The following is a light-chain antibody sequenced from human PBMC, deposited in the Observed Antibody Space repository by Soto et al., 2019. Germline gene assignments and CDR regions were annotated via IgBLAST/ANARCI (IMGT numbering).Light chain of an antibody. V-gene: IGLV2-14*03. CDR2: DVN. J-gene: IGLJ1*01. CDR1: STDVDGYDY. CDR3: SSYTSSAPFYV. Sequence: QSALTQPASVSGSPGQSITISCTGASTDVDGYDYVSWYQQHPDQAPKLMIYDVNNRPSGVSYRFSGSKSGDTASLTISGLQAEDDADYYCSSYTSSAPFYVFGTGTKLTVL.